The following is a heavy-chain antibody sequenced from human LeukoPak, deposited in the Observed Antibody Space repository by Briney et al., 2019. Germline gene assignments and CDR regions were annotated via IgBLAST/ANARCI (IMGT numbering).Heavy chain of an antibody. J-gene: IGHJ4*02. D-gene: IGHD6-19*01. CDR3: ARDRGSGWCDY. CDR2: IYYSGST. V-gene: IGHV4-59*01. CDR1: GGSINSYY. Sequence: SETLSLTCTVSGGSINSYYWSWIRQPPGKGLEWIGYIYYSGSTNYNPSLKSRVTISVDTSKNQFSLKLSSVTAADTAVYYCARDRGSGWCDYWGQGTLVTVSS.